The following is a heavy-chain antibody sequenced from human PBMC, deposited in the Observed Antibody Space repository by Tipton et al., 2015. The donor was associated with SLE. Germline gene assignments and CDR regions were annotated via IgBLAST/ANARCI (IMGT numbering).Heavy chain of an antibody. CDR2: VYHSGSA. Sequence: TLSLTCAVSGGSIGSGGYSWNWIRQPPGKGLEWIGYVYHSGSAYYNPSLKSRVTISVDRSRNQFSRILSSVTAADTAVYYCARQRLRLLSPLDAWGQGTTVTVS. J-gene: IGHJ6*02. CDR3: ARQRLRLLSPLDA. D-gene: IGHD3-3*01. CDR1: GGSIGSGGYS. V-gene: IGHV4-30-2*01.